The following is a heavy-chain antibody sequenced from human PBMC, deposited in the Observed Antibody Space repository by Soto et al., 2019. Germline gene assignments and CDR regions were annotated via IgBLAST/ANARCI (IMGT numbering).Heavy chain of an antibody. CDR1: GGSFSGYY. J-gene: IGHJ4*02. V-gene: IGHV4-34*01. Sequence: LSLTCAVYGGSFSGYYWSWIRQPPGKGLEWIGEINHSGSTNYNPSLKSRVTISVDTSKNQFSLKLSSVTAADTAVYYCARKNYFDYWGQGTLVTVPQ. CDR2: INHSGST. CDR3: ARKNYFDY.